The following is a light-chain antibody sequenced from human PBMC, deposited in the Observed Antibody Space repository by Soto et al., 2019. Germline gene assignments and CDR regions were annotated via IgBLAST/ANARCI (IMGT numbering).Light chain of an antibody. CDR1: QSVSSY. V-gene: IGKV3-20*01. Sequence: EIVLTQSPGTLSLSPGERATLSCRASQSVSSYLAWYEQKPGQAPGLLIYGASSRATGIPDRFSGSGSGTDFALTISRLEPEDFALYYCQQYGSSPPWTFGQGTKVEIK. J-gene: IGKJ1*01. CDR2: GAS. CDR3: QQYGSSPPWT.